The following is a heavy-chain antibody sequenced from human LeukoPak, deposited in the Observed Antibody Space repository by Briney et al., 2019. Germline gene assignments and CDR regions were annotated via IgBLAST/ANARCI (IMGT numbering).Heavy chain of an antibody. Sequence: GGSLRLSCAASGFTFSSYGMHWVRQAPGKGLEWVAFIRYDGSNKYYADSVKGRFTISRDNSKNTLYLQMNSLRAEDMAVYYCARESNPPHYSSGYYYRLLGIYGMDVWGQGTTVTVSS. CDR2: IRYDGSNK. V-gene: IGHV3-30*02. CDR3: ARESNPPHYSSGYYYRLLGIYGMDV. CDR1: GFTFSSYG. J-gene: IGHJ6*02. D-gene: IGHD3-22*01.